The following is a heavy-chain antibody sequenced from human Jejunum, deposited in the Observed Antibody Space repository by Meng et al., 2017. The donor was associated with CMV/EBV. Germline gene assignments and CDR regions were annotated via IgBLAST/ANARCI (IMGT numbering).Heavy chain of an antibody. CDR2: IDTGGSRT. J-gene: IGHJ4*02. D-gene: IGHD3-16*01. V-gene: IGHV3-74*01. Sequence: LYWAASGFNFRRYWMHWVRQVPGKGLVWVGRIDTGGSRTDYADSAKGRFTISRDNVKNTLYPQMNSLRAEDTAVYYCARDLGGGSGYWGQGTLVTVSS. CDR1: GFNFRRYW. CDR3: ARDLGGGSGY.